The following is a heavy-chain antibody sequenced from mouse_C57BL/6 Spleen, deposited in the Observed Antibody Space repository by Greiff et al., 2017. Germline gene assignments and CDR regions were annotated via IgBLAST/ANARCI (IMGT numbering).Heavy chain of an antibody. V-gene: IGHV1-64*01. CDR1: GYTFTSYW. CDR2: IHPNSGST. Sequence: VQLQQPGAELVKPGASVKLSCKASGYTFTSYWMHWVKQRPGQGLEWIGMIHPNSGSTNYNEKFKSKATLTVDKSSSTAYMQLSSLTSEEASVYYCARWSYYYDYWGQGTTLTVSS. CDR3: ARWSYYYDY. J-gene: IGHJ2*01. D-gene: IGHD2-3*01.